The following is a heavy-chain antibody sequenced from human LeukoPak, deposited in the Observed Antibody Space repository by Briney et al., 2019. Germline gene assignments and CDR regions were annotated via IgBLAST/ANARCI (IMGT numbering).Heavy chain of an antibody. CDR1: GYTFSSYS. V-gene: IGHV3-48*04. Sequence: GGSLRLSCAASGYTFSSYSMNWVRQAPGKGLEWVSYISSSGSTIYYADAVKGLFTISRDNAQNSLSLQTNSLRVDDTAVDYCAELGITMIGGVWGKGTTVTISS. D-gene: IGHD3-10*02. CDR3: AELGITMIGGV. CDR2: ISSSGSTI. J-gene: IGHJ6*04.